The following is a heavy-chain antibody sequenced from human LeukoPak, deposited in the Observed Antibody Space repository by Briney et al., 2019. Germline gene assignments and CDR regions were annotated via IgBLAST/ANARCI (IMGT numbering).Heavy chain of an antibody. J-gene: IGHJ4*02. CDR1: GITLSNYG. CDR2: ISDSGGRT. D-gene: IGHD3-22*01. V-gene: IGHV3-23*01. CDR3: ARVGYYSDTSGAIDY. Sequence: GGSLRLSCAVSGITLSNYGMSWVRQAPGKGLEWVAGISDSGGRTNYADSVKGRFTISRDNPKNTLYLQMNSLRAEDTAVYYCARVGYYSDTSGAIDYWGQGTLVTVSS.